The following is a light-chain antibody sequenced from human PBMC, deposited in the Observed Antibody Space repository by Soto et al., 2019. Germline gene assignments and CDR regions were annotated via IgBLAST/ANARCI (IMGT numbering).Light chain of an antibody. CDR1: SSDIGGYNY. V-gene: IGLV2-14*01. CDR2: HVT. CDR3: SSYTSSSTYV. Sequence: QSALTQPASVSGSPGQSITISCTGTSSDIGGYNYVSWHQQHPGKAPKLMIYHVTNRPSEVSNRFSGSKSGNTASLTISGLQAEDEADYYCSSYTSSSTYVFGTGTKLTVL. J-gene: IGLJ1*01.